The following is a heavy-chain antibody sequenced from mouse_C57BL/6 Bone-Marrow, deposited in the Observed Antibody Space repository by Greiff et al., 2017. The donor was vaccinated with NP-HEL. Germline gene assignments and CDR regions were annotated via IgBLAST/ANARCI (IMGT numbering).Heavy chain of an antibody. J-gene: IGHJ2*01. CDR3: ARERGYYYPYYFDY. CDR1: GFTFSDYG. CDR2: ISSGSSTI. V-gene: IGHV5-17*01. Sequence: EVQRVESGGGLVKPGGSLKLSCAASGFTFSDYGMHWVRQAPEKGLEWVAYISSGSSTIYYADTVKGRFTISRDNAKNTLFLQMTSLRSEDTAMYYCARERGYYYPYYFDYWGQGTTLTVSS. D-gene: IGHD1-1*01.